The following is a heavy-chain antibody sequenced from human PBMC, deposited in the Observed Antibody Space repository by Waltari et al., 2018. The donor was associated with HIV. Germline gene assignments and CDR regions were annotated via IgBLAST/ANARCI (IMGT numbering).Heavy chain of an antibody. CDR3: ARPSPGGVIDDAFDI. CDR2: IIPILGIA. D-gene: IGHD3-16*02. J-gene: IGHJ3*02. CDR1: GGTFSSYA. Sequence: QVQLVQSGAEVKKPGSSVKVSCKASGGTFSSYAISWVRQAPGQGLEWMGRIIPILGIANYAQKFQGRVTITADKSTSTAYMELSSLRSEDTAVYYCARPSPGGVIDDAFDIWGQGTMVTVSS. V-gene: IGHV1-69*04.